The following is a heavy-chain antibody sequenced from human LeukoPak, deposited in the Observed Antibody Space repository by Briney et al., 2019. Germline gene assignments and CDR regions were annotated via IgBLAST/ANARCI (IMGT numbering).Heavy chain of an antibody. Sequence: SGPALVIPTQTLTLTCTLSGFSLSTSGMRVSWLRQPPGKALEWLARIGWDDDKFYSTSLKTRLTISKDTSKNQVVLTMTNMDPVDTATYYCARTKPAGPDAFDIWGQGTMVTVSS. D-gene: IGHD6-13*01. J-gene: IGHJ3*02. CDR1: GFSLSTSGMR. CDR2: IGWDDDK. V-gene: IGHV2-70*04. CDR3: ARTKPAGPDAFDI.